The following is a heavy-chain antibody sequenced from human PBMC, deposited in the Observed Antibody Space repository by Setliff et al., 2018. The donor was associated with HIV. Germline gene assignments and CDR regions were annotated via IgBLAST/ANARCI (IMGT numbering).Heavy chain of an antibody. V-gene: IGHV3-23*01. D-gene: IGHD2-2*03. J-gene: IGHJ6*03. CDR1: GFTFSSYA. CDR3: AKSGHCGSPTCRYFYYYMDV. CDR2: ISGTGGTT. Sequence: GESLKISCAASGFTFSSYAMSWVRQAPGKGLEWVSSISGTGGTTYYTGSVKGRFTISRDNSENTLYLQMSTLRAEDTAVYYCAKSGHCGSPTCRYFYYYMDVWGKGTTVTVSS.